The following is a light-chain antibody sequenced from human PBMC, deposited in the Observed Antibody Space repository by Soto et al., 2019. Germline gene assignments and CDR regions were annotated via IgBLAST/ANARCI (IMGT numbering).Light chain of an antibody. CDR1: QSVLYSSNNKNY. CDR2: WAS. CDR3: QQYYSTPPT. V-gene: IGKV4-1*01. J-gene: IGKJ1*01. Sequence: DIVMTQSPDSLAVSLGERATINCKSSQSVLYSSNNKNYLAWYQQKPGQPPKLLIYWASTRESGVPDPFSGSGSGTDFTLTISSLQAEDVAVYYCQQYYSTPPTFGQGTKVEIK.